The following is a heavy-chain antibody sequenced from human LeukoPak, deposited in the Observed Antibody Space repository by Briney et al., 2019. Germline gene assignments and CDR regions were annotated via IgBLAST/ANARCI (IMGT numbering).Heavy chain of an antibody. J-gene: IGHJ4*02. CDR1: GFTFSTYW. CDR2: IKQDGSEK. Sequence: GGSLRLSCAASGFTFSTYWMGWVRQAPGKGLEWVANIKQDGSEKDYVDSVKGRFTISRDNAKNSLYLQMNSLRAEDTAVYYCARDGLQSNYFDYWGQGTLVTVSS. CDR3: ARDGLQSNYFDY. V-gene: IGHV3-7*01. D-gene: IGHD4-11*01.